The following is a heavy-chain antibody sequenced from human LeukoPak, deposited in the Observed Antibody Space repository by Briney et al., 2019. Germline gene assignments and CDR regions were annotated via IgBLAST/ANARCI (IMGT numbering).Heavy chain of an antibody. CDR3: ARGPEWELTDAFDI. D-gene: IGHD1-26*01. CDR1: GGSISSSNW. J-gene: IGHJ3*02. CDR2: IYHSGFT. V-gene: IGHV4-4*02. Sequence: SETLSLTCAVSGGSISSSNWWSWVRQPPGKGLEWLGEIYHSGFTNYNPSLKSRVTISVDTSKNQFSLKLSSVTAADTAVYYCARGPEWELTDAFDIWGQGTMVTVSS.